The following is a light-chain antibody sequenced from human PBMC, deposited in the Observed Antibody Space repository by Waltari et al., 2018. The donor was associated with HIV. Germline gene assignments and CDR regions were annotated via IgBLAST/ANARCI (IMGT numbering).Light chain of an antibody. J-gene: IGLJ2*01. V-gene: IGLV1-47*01. CDR1: SSNIGSYT. Sequence: QSVLTQPPSASGTPGQRVTISCSGSSSNIGSYTVSWYQQLPRTAPKLLIYRNNHRPSGVPDRFSGSKSGTSASLAISGLRSEDEADYYCAAWDGSLSGVVFGGGTKLTVL. CDR2: RNN. CDR3: AAWDGSLSGVV.